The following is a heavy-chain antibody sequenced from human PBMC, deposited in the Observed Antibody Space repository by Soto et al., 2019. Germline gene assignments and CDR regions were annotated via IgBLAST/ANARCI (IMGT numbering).Heavy chain of an antibody. J-gene: IGHJ3*02. CDR1: GFTFGDYA. V-gene: IGHV3-49*03. CDR3: TRESPRVVVVAATAGAFDS. D-gene: IGHD2-15*01. Sequence: GGSLRLSCTASGFTFGDYAMSWFRQAPGKGLEWVGFIRSKAYGGTTEYAASVKGRFTISRDDSKSIAYLQMNSLKTEDTAVYYCTRESPRVVVVAATAGAFDSWGQGTMVTGSS. CDR2: IRSKAYGGTT.